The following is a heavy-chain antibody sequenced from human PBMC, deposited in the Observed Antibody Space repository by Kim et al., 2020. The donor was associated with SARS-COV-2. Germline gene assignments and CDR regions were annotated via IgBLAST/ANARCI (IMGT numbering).Heavy chain of an antibody. CDR2: ISGSGGST. CDR1: GFTFSSYA. CDR3: AKDFRRGSEGMDV. V-gene: IGHV3-23*01. Sequence: GGSLRLSCAASGFTFSSYAMSWVRQAPGKGLEWVSAISGSGGSTYYADSVKGRFTISRDNSKNSLYLQMNSLRAEDTAVYYCAKDFRRGSEGMDVWGQGTTVTVSS. D-gene: IGHD3-10*01. J-gene: IGHJ6*02.